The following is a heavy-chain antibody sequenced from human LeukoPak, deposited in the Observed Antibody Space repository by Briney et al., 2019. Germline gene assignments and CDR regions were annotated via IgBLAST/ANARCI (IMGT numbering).Heavy chain of an antibody. CDR2: ISYDGSNK. Sequence: GGSLRLSCAASGFTFSSYAMHWVRQAPGKGLEWVVVISYDGSNKYYADSVKGRFTISRDNSKNTLYLQMNSLRAEDTAVYYCARGPSSGSYLTSWGQGTLVTVSS. CDR1: GFTFSSYA. V-gene: IGHV3-30-3*01. CDR3: ARGPSSGSYLTS. D-gene: IGHD1-26*01. J-gene: IGHJ5*02.